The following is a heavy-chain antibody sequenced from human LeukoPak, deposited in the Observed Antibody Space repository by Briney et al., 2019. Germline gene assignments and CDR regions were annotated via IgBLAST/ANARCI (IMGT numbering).Heavy chain of an antibody. V-gene: IGHV3-30*18. CDR2: ISYDGSNK. CDR1: GFTFSSYG. D-gene: IGHD2-15*01. CDR3: AKELLRSPRYYYYGMDV. Sequence: GRSLRLSCAASGFTFSSYGMHWVRQAPGKGLEWVAVISYDGSNKYYADSVKGRFTISRDNSKNTLYLQMNSLRAEDTAVYYCAKELLRSPRYYYYGMDVWGQGTTVTVSS. J-gene: IGHJ6*02.